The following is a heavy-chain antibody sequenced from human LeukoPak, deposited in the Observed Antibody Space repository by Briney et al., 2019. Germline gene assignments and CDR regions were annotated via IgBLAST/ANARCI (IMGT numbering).Heavy chain of an antibody. CDR3: ARGAEIIPTDY. CDR2: INHSGST. D-gene: IGHD5-24*01. CDR1: GGSFSGYY. J-gene: IGHJ4*02. V-gene: IGHV4-34*01. Sequence: SETLSLTCAVYGGSFSGYYWSWIRQPPGKGLEWIGEINHSGSTNYNPSLKSRVTISRDNAKNSLYLQMNSLRAEDTAVYYCARGAEIIPTDYWGQGTLVTVSS.